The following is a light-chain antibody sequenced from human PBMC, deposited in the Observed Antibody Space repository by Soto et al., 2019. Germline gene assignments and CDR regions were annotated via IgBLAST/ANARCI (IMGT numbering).Light chain of an antibody. J-gene: IGKJ4*01. CDR2: EGS. V-gene: IGKV1-5*01. CDR3: QQYNSSPLT. CDR1: QSISSW. Sequence: DIQMTHSPSPLSASVGDRVTITCRANQSISSWLAWYQQKPGKAPKLLISEGSSLQSGVPSRFSGSGSGAEFTLTISSLQPDDLATYYCQQYNSSPLTFGGGTKVEIK.